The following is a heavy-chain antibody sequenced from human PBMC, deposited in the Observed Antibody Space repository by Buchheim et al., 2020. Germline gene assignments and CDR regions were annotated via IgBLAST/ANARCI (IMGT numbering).Heavy chain of an antibody. Sequence: EVHLVESGGGLVLPGGSLRLSCEASGFTFSSSGMNWVRQSPGKGLEWVSYITGGSDSKEYADSVKGRFTISRDNAKNSLYLQMNSLRAEDTAVYYCAKDPSRYNNRWDSLEFWGNGTL. V-gene: IGHV3-48*01. CDR1: GFTFSSSG. CDR2: ITGGSDSK. D-gene: IGHD1-1*01. J-gene: IGHJ4*01. CDR3: AKDPSRYNNRWDSLEF.